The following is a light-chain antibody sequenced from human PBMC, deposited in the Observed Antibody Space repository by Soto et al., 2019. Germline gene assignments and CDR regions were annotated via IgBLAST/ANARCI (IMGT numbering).Light chain of an antibody. CDR3: QQYNKWPPYT. J-gene: IGKJ2*01. CDR2: CAS. Sequence: EIVMTQSPANLSVSPGERATLSCRASQSVSSNLAWYQQKPGQGPRLLIYCASTRATGIPARFSGSGSGTEYTPTTSSLLSEDFAAYYCQQYNKWPPYTFGQGTKVEIK. V-gene: IGKV3-15*01. CDR1: QSVSSN.